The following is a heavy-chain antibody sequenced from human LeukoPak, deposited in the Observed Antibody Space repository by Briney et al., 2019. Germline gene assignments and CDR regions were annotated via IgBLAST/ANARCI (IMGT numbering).Heavy chain of an antibody. CDR1: GFTFSSYS. Sequence: TGGSLRLSCAASGFTFSSYSMNWVRQAPGKGLEWVSSISSSSYIYYADSVKGRFTISRDNAKNSLYLQMNSLRAEDTAVYYCARDLDYTSPGFDYWGQGTLVTVSS. CDR3: ARDLDYTSPGFDY. V-gene: IGHV3-21*01. J-gene: IGHJ4*02. D-gene: IGHD4-11*01. CDR2: ISSSSYI.